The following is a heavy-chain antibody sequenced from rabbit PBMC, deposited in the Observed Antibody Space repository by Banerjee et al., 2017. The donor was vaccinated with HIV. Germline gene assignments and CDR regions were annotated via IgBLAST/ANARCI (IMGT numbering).Heavy chain of an antibody. CDR1: GFSFSSSDY. V-gene: IGHV1S45*01. CDR2: IAGSSSGFT. J-gene: IGHJ4*01. Sequence: QEQLVESGGGLVQPEGSLALTCKAYGFSFSSSDYICWVRQAPGKGLEWISCIAGSSSGFTYSATWAKGRFTISKTSSTTVTLHMTSLTAADTATYFCARDLAGVIGWNFGWWGPGTLVTVS. CDR3: ARDLAGVIGWNFGW. D-gene: IGHD4-1*01.